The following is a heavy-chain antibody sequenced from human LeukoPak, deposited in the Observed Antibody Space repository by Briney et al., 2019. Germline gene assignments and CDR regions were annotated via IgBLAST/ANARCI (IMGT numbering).Heavy chain of an antibody. CDR3: VRINGGDGMDV. Sequence: TGGSLRLSCAASGFIVSSNYMSWVRQGPGKGLEWVSVIYSGGSTYYADSVKGRFTISRDNSKNTLYLQMNSLRAEDTAVYYCVRINGGDGMDVWGQGTTVTVSS. J-gene: IGHJ6*02. CDR2: IYSGGST. CDR1: GFIVSSNY. V-gene: IGHV3-53*01. D-gene: IGHD4-23*01.